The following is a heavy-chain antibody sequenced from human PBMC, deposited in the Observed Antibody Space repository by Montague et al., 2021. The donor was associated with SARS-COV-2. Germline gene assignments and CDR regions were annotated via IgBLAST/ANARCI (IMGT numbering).Heavy chain of an antibody. CDR3: ARDIGGDGVMDA. Sequence: SETLSLTCTVSGGSINSTNWCRIRHPPGKRLEWIANVFYSGSTNSNPSPKSRVTISVDTTQNQFSLKVSSVTAADTAVYFCARDIGGDGVMDAWGQGTTVSVSS. V-gene: IGHV4-59*01. J-gene: IGHJ6*02. D-gene: IGHD3-10*01. CDR1: GGSINSTN. CDR2: VFYSGST.